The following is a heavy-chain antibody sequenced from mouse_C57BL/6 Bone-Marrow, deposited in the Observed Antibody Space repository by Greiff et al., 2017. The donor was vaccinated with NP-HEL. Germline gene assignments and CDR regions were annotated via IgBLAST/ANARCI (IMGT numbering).Heavy chain of an antibody. V-gene: IGHV1-69*01. Sequence: QVQLQQSGAELVMPGASVKLSCKASGYTFTSYWMHWVKQRPGQGLEWIGEIDPSDSYTNYNQKFKGKSTLTVDTSSSTAYMQLSSLTSEDSAVYYCARDYGSSDYWYFDVWGTGTTVTVSS. CDR2: IDPSDSYT. CDR1: GYTFTSYW. D-gene: IGHD1-1*01. CDR3: ARDYGSSDYWYFDV. J-gene: IGHJ1*03.